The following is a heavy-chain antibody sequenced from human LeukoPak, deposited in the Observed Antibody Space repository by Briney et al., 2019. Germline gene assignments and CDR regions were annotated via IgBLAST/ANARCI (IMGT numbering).Heavy chain of an antibody. CDR3: ARGLGYSSGWYYNYYYYMDV. Sequence: ASVTVSCKASGYTFTSYDINWVRQATGQGLEWMGWMNPNSGNTGYAQKFQGRVTMTRNTSISTAYMELSGLRSEDTAVYYCARGLGYSSGWYYNYYYYMDVWGKGTTVTVSS. V-gene: IGHV1-8*01. CDR1: GYTFTSYD. D-gene: IGHD6-19*01. J-gene: IGHJ6*03. CDR2: MNPNSGNT.